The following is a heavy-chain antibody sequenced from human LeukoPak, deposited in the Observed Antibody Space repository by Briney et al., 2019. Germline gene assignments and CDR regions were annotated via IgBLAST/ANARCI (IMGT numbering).Heavy chain of an antibody. CDR2: INHSGST. CDR1: DGSFSGYY. J-gene: IGHJ3*02. CDR3: ARGHSSGWYGLFDI. D-gene: IGHD6-19*01. V-gene: IGHV4-34*01. Sequence: SETLSLTCAVYDGSFSGYYWSWIRQPPGKGLEWIGEINHSGSTNYNPSLKSRVTISVDTSKNQFSLKLSSVTAADTAVYYCARGHSSGWYGLFDIWGQGTMVTVSS.